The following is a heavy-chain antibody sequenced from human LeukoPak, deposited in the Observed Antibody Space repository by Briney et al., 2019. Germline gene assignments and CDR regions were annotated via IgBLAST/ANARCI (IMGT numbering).Heavy chain of an antibody. CDR2: IYHSGST. J-gene: IGHJ5*02. CDR3: ARHSSNSGSYYDRWFDP. D-gene: IGHD1-26*01. Sequence: SETLSLTCAVSGGSISSGGYSWRWIRQPPGKGLEWIGYIYHSGSTNYNPSLKSRVTISVDTSRNQFSLKLSSVTAADTAVYYCARHSSNSGSYYDRWFDPWGQGTLVTVSS. CDR1: GGSISSGGYS. V-gene: IGHV4-30-2*01.